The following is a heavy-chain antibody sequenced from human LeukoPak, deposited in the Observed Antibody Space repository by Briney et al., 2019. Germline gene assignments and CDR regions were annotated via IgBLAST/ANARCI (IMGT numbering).Heavy chain of an antibody. CDR2: ISYDGSNK. J-gene: IGHJ4*02. CDR3: ARDSYSSSWYDY. D-gene: IGHD6-13*01. CDR1: GFTFSSYA. V-gene: IGHV3-30-3*01. Sequence: GGSLRLSCAASGFTFSSYAMHWVRQAPGKGLEWVAVISYDGSNKYYADSVKGRFTISRDNSKNTPYLQMNSLRAEDTAVYYCARDSYSSSWYDYWGQGTLVTVSS.